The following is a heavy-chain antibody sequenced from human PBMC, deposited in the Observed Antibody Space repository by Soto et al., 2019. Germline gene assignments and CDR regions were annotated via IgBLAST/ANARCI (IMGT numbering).Heavy chain of an antibody. CDR2: ISYSGST. D-gene: IGHD3-16*01. Sequence: QVQLQESGPGLVKPSDTLSLTCAVSGYSISSSNWWGWIRQPPGKGLEWIGYISYSGSTYYNPSLKSRVTMSVDTSNNQFSLKLNSVTVVDTAVYYCARKPPGPGEFDYWGQGTLVTVSS. CDR3: ARKPPGPGEFDY. CDR1: GYSISSSNW. J-gene: IGHJ4*02. V-gene: IGHV4-28*01.